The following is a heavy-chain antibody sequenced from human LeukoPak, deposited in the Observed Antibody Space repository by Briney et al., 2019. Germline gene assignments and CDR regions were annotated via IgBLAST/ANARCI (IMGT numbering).Heavy chain of an antibody. CDR2: ISSSSSYI. V-gene: IGHV3-21*01. CDR1: GFTFSSYS. D-gene: IGHD3-10*01. CDR3: ARVFVSGSSYGMDV. Sequence: PGGSLRLSCAASGFTFSSYSMNWVRQAPGKGLEWVSSISSSSSYIYYADSVKGRFTISRDNAKNSLYLQMNSLRAEDTAVYYCARVFVSGSSYGMDVWGQGTMVTVSS. J-gene: IGHJ6*02.